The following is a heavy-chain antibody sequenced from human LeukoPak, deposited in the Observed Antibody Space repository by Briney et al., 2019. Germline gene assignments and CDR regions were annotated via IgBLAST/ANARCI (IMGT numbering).Heavy chain of an antibody. CDR1: GYSFTSYW. V-gene: IGHV5-51*01. J-gene: IGHJ4*02. D-gene: IGHD3-22*01. CDR2: IYPDDSET. Sequence: GESLRISCKGSGYSFTSYWISWVRQMPGKGLEWMGIIYPDDSETRYSPSFQGQVTISADKSISTAYVQWSSLKASDTAMYYCARLYYDNSGYPDYWGQGTLVTVSS. CDR3: ARLYYDNSGYPDY.